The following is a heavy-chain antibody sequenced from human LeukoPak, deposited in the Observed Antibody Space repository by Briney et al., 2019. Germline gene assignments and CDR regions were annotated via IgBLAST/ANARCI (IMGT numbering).Heavy chain of an antibody. D-gene: IGHD3-10*01. V-gene: IGHV3-53*01. CDR3: ARDISGSDGY. CDR2: IYSGGST. J-gene: IGHJ4*02. CDR1: GFNFSTYA. Sequence: GGSLRLSCAASGFNFSTYAMTWVRQAPGKGLEWVSVIYSGGSTYYADSVKGRFTISRDNSKNTLYLQMNSLRAEDTAVYYCARDISGSDGYWGQGTLVTVSS.